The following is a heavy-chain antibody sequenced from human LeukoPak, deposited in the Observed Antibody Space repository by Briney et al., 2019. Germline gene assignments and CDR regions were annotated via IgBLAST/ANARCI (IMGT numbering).Heavy chain of an antibody. V-gene: IGHV3-33*06. CDR3: AKARGAATYYYYMDV. Sequence: GGFLRLSCAVSGFSFSNYGMHWVRQAPGKGLEWVALIWYDGSNKYYADSVKGRFTISRDNSKNTLYLQMNTLRAEDTAVYYCAKARGAATYYYYMDVWGKGTTVTVYS. CDR2: IWYDGSNK. D-gene: IGHD1-26*01. J-gene: IGHJ6*03. CDR1: GFSFSNYG.